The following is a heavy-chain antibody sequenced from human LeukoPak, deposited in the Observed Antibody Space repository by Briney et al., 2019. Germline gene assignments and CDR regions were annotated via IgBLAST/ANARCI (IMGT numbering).Heavy chain of an antibody. D-gene: IGHD3-10*01. CDR2: ISGSGGGT. Sequence: GGSLRLSCAASGFTFSSYAMSWVRQAPGKGLDWVSAISGSGGGTYYADSVKGRFTISRDNSKNTLYLQMNSLRAEDTAVYYCAKLVGSGSPLRHFDYWGQGTLVTVSS. CDR1: GFTFSSYA. V-gene: IGHV3-23*01. CDR3: AKLVGSGSPLRHFDY. J-gene: IGHJ4*02.